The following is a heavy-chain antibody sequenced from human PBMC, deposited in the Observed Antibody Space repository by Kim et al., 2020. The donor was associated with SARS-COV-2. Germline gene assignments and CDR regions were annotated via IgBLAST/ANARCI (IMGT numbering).Heavy chain of an antibody. CDR2: ISGSGSST. J-gene: IGHJ4*02. D-gene: IGHD1-26*01. CDR3: SKVISGSYSGYY. CDR1: GFTFSSYA. Sequence: GGSLRLSCAASGFTFSSYAMSWVRQAPGKGLEWVSSISGSGSSTYYADSVKGRFTISRDNSKNTLYLQMNSLRAEDTAVYYCSKVISGSYSGYYWGQGTLVTVSS. V-gene: IGHV3-23*01.